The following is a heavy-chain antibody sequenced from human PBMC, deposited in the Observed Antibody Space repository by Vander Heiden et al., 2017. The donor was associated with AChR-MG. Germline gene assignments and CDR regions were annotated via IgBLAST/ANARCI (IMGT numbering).Heavy chain of an antibody. Sequence: QVQLVESGGGVVQPGRSLRPSCAASGFTFSSYGMHWVREAPGKGLKWVAVISYDGNNKYYADSVKGRFTISRDNSKNTLYLQMNSLRAEDTAVYYGAKDSGSFYGMDVWGQGTTVTVSS. V-gene: IGHV3-30*18. CDR2: ISYDGNNK. D-gene: IGHD1-26*01. CDR1: GFTFSSYG. CDR3: AKDSGSFYGMDV. J-gene: IGHJ6*02.